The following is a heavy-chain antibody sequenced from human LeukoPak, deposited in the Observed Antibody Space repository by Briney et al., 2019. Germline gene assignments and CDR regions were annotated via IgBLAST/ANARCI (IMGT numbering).Heavy chain of an antibody. CDR3: ASLRVPGYFDY. Sequence: SGTLSLTCIVSGGSISSSNYYWGWIRQSPGKGLEWIGSIYSRGSTYYNPSLKSRVIVSSDMSKNQFSLMLNSVTAADTAVYYCASLRVPGYFDYWGQGTLVTVSS. D-gene: IGHD3-16*01. V-gene: IGHV4-39*07. CDR1: GGSISSSNYY. CDR2: IYSRGST. J-gene: IGHJ4*03.